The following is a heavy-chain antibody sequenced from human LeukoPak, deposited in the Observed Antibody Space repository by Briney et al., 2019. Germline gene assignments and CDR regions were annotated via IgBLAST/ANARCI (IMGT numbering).Heavy chain of an antibody. Sequence: SETLSLTCTVSGGSISSSSYYWSWIRQPAGKGLEWIGRIYTSGSTNYNPSLKSRVTMSVDTSKNQFSLKLSSVTAADTAVYYCARGRLARSRRGYCSSTSCYEEGGTFDYWGQGTLVTVSS. D-gene: IGHD2-2*01. CDR2: IYTSGST. CDR3: ARGRLARSRRGYCSSTSCYEEGGTFDY. V-gene: IGHV4-61*02. CDR1: GGSISSSSYY. J-gene: IGHJ4*02.